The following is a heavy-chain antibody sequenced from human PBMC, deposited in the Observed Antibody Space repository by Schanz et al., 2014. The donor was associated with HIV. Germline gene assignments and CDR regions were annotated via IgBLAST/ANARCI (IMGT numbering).Heavy chain of an antibody. V-gene: IGHV1-69*01. J-gene: IGHJ2*01. D-gene: IGHD4-4*01. CDR2: FIPIFGTT. Sequence: QVQLVQSGAEVKKPGSSVKVSCRASGGTFSIYAINWVRQAPGQGLEWMGGFIPIFGTTNYAQKFQGRVTITADESTSTTYLELSSLRSEDTAVYYCASQYSNYDSSRRYHWYFDLWGRGTLVTVSS. CDR3: ASQYSNYDSSRRYHWYFDL. CDR1: GGTFSIYA.